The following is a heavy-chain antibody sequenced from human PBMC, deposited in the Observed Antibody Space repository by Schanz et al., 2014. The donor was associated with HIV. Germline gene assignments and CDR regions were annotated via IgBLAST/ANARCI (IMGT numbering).Heavy chain of an antibody. CDR3: ACECDYGGNSCFDY. Sequence: EVQLVESGGGLVQPGRSLRLSCAASGFTFDDYAMHWVRQAPGKGLEWVSGITWNSGSKGYADSVKGRFTISRDNAKNTLYLQMNSLRAEDTAVYYCACECDYGGNSCFDYWGQGTLVTVSS. CDR2: ITWNSGSK. CDR1: GFTFDDYA. V-gene: IGHV3-9*01. D-gene: IGHD4-17*01. J-gene: IGHJ4*02.